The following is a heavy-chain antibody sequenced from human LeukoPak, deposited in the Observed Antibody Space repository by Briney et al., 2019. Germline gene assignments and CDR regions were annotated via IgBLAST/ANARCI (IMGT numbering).Heavy chain of an antibody. J-gene: IGHJ4*02. V-gene: IGHV3-48*04. Sequence: GGSLRLSCAASGFTFSNAWMNWVRRAPGKGLEWVSHISSSGNTEYYLDSVRGRFTMSRDNAKNLLFLEMHSLRAEDTAVYYCARDTVNAPFVVSLDYWGQGALVTVSS. CDR3: ARDTVNAPFVVSLDY. CDR1: GFTFSNAW. D-gene: IGHD2-8*01. CDR2: ISSSGNTE.